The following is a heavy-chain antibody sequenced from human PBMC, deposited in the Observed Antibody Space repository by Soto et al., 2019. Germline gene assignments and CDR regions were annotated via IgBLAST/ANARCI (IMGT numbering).Heavy chain of an antibody. CDR2: ISGGGSNT. CDR1: GFPFSSYV. V-gene: IGHV3-23*01. CDR3: AKDSNKYSSSLRGRYFDS. D-gene: IGHD4-4*01. J-gene: IGHJ4*02. Sequence: LRLSCAASGFPFSSYVMSWVRQAPGKGLEWVSGISGGGSNTFYADSVKGRFTISRDNSKNTLLLQMNSLGAEDTAVYYCAKDSNKYSSSLRGRYFDSWGQGIGVTVSS.